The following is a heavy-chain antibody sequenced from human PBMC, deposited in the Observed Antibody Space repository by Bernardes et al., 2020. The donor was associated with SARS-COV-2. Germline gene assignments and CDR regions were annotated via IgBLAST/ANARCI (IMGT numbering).Heavy chain of an antibody. CDR1: GYTFTSYG. V-gene: IGHV1-18*01. D-gene: IGHD3-10*01. CDR2: ISAYNGNT. Sequence: VSEKVSCKASGYTFTSYGINWVRQDTGQGLEWMGLISAYNGNTKYAQKLQGRVTMTTDTSTSTAYMELRSLRSDDTAVYYCARDRSQLLWFGELLIDYFDYWGQGTLVTVS. CDR3: ARDRSQLLWFGELLIDYFDY. J-gene: IGHJ4*02.